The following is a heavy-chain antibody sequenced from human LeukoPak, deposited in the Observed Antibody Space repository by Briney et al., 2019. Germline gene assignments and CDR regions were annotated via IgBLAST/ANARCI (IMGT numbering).Heavy chain of an antibody. CDR2: INHSGST. D-gene: IGHD3-22*01. CDR3: ARGQQRDEYYYDSSGYYGSYYFDY. V-gene: IGHV4-34*01. CDR1: GGSFSGYY. J-gene: IGHJ4*02. Sequence: SETLSLTCAVYGGSFSGYYWSWIRQPPGKGLEWNGEINHSGSTNYNPSLKSRVTISVDTSKNQFSLKLSSVTAADTAVYYCARGQQRDEYYYDSSGYYGSYYFDYWGQGTLVTVSS.